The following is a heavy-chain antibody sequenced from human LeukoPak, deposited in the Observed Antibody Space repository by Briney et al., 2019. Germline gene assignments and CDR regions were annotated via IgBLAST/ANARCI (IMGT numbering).Heavy chain of an antibody. CDR1: GYSFTSYW. CDR2: IYPGDSET. V-gene: IGHV5-51*01. Sequence: GESLKISCKGSGYSFTSYWIGWVRQMPGKGLEWMGIIYPGDSETRYSPSFQGQVTISADKSISTAYLRWSSLKASDTAMYYCARRSRIAAGGVEYFRHWGQGTLVTVSS. D-gene: IGHD6-13*01. J-gene: IGHJ1*01. CDR3: ARRSRIAAGGVEYFRH.